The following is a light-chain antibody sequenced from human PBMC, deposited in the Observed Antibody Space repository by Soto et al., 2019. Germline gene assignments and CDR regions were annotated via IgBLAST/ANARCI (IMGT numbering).Light chain of an antibody. Sequence: DIQMTQSPSSLSASVGDRVTLTCRASQTISNFLSWYQQKPGKAPQLLIYAASGLPSAVPSRFSAGGSGTDFTLNITSLQPEDFATYFCQQSFSTPRTFGQGTRVEIK. CDR2: AAS. V-gene: IGKV1-39*01. CDR3: QQSFSTPRT. J-gene: IGKJ1*01. CDR1: QTISNF.